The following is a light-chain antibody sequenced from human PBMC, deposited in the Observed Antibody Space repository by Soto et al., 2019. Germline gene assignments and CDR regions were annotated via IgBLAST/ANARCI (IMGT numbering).Light chain of an antibody. V-gene: IGKV1-5*03. Sequence: DIQMTQSPSTLSASVGDIVTITCRASQSISSWLAWYQKKPGKAPKLLIYKAYRLESGVPTRFSGSGAGTEFTLTISSLQPDDFATYYCQQYNSYPWTFGQGTKVEIK. CDR3: QQYNSYPWT. CDR2: KAY. J-gene: IGKJ1*01. CDR1: QSISSW.